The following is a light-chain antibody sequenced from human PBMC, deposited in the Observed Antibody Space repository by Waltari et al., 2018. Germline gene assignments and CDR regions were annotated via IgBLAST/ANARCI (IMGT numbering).Light chain of an antibody. CDR3: ATWDDSLKGWV. Sequence: QSVLTQPPSASGTPGQSVPMSCSGSSSNIGKNSVNWYQQVPGTAPKLLIYSDHQRPSGVPARFFGSKSDTSASLAISGLQSDDEADYYCATWDDSLKGWVFGGGTKLTVL. V-gene: IGLV1-44*01. J-gene: IGLJ3*02. CDR2: SDH. CDR1: SSNIGKNS.